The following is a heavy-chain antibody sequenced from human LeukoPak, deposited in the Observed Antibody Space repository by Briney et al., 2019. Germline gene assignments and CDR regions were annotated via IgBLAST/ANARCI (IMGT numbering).Heavy chain of an antibody. V-gene: IGHV3-23*01. CDR2: ISGSGGST. CDR1: GFTFSNYA. CDR3: AKGGYYDILTGDYYFDY. D-gene: IGHD3-9*01. Sequence: GGSLRLSCAASGFTFSNYAMSWVRQAPGKGLDWVSTISGSGGSTYNADSVKGRFTISRDNSKNTLYLQMNSLRAEDTAVYYCAKGGYYDILTGDYYFDYWGQGTLVTVSS. J-gene: IGHJ4*02.